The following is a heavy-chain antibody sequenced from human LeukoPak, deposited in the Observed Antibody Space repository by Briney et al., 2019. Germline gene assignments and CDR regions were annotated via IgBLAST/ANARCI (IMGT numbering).Heavy chain of an antibody. J-gene: IGHJ3*02. V-gene: IGHV3-48*01. D-gene: IGHD5-24*01. Sequence: PGGSLRLSCAVSGVTFSSYSMNWVRQAPGKGLEWVSYISISSSTIYYADSVKGRFTISRDNAKNSLYLQMNSLRAEDTALYYCAKVNKRSRDGYKNTIDAFDIWGQGTMVTVSS. CDR2: ISISSSTI. CDR3: AKVNKRSRDGYKNTIDAFDI. CDR1: GVTFSSYS.